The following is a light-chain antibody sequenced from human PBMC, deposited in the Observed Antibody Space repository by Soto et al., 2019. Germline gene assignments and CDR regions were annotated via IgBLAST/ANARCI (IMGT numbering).Light chain of an antibody. J-gene: IGLJ2*01. CDR3: QSYDSSNLV. CDR2: ENN. CDR1: SGSIASNY. Sequence: NFMLTQPHSMSESPGKTVTISCTRSSGSIASNYMQWSQQRPGSAPTTVIYENNRRPSGVPDRFSGSIDSSSNSPSLTISGLKTEDEADYYCQSYDSSNLVFGGGTKLTVL. V-gene: IGLV6-57*04.